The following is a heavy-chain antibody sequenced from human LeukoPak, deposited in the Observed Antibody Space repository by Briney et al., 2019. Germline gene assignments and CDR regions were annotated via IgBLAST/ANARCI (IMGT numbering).Heavy chain of an antibody. J-gene: IGHJ5*02. CDR3: ARARTTVVTPHWFDP. V-gene: IGHV4-59*11. Sequence: SETLSLTCTVPGGSISSHYWSWIRQPPGKGLEWIGCIYYSGSTNYNPSLKSRVTISIDTSKNQFSLKLSSVTAADTAVYYCARARTTVVTPHWFDPWGQGTLVTVSS. CDR1: GGSISSHY. D-gene: IGHD4-23*01. CDR2: IYYSGST.